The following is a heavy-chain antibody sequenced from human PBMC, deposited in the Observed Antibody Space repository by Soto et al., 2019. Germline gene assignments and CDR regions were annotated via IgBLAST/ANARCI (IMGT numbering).Heavy chain of an antibody. CDR2: VNAGNDNT. J-gene: IGHJ4*02. D-gene: IGHD5-18*01. V-gene: IGHV1-3*01. CDR1: GYTFTNNV. CDR3: AREVPYGYSRFDY. Sequence: ASVKVSCKTSGYTFTNNVIHWVRQAPGQRLEWIGWVNAGNDNTKWSREFQGRLTLTKDTSATTAYMELSSLTPEDTAIYFCAREVPYGYSRFDYWGQGTLVTVSS.